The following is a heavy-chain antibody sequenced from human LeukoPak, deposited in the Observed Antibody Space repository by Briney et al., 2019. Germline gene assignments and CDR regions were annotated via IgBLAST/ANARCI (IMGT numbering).Heavy chain of an antibody. V-gene: IGHV4-4*07. CDR3: ARDRYDFWSGYEQSGDAFDI. CDR1: GGPISSYY. CDR2: IYTSGST. J-gene: IGHJ3*02. Sequence: SETLSLTCTVSGGPISSYYWSWIRQPAGKGLEWIGRIYTSGSTNYNPSLKSRVTISVDTSKNQFSLKLSSVTAADTAVYYCARDRYDFWSGYEQSGDAFDIWGQGTMVTVSS. D-gene: IGHD3-3*01.